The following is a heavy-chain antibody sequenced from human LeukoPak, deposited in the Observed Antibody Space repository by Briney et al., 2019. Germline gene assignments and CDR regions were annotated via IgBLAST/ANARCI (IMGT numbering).Heavy chain of an antibody. Sequence: PGGSLKSSFAASGLTFSGYYTSWIGGAPGKGLGGVSYISSSGSTIYYADSVKGRFTISRDNAKNSLYLQMNSLRAEDTAVYYCARDYYYDSSGYYGYWGQGTLVTVSS. CDR2: ISSSGSTI. V-gene: IGHV3-11*01. CDR1: GLTFSGYY. D-gene: IGHD3-22*01. J-gene: IGHJ4*02. CDR3: ARDYYYDSSGYYGY.